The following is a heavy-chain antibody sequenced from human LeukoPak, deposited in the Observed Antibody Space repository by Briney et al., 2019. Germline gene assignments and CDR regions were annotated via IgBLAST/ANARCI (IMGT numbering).Heavy chain of an antibody. Sequence: GGSLRLSCTASGFTFGDYAMSWFRQAPGKGLEWVGFIRSKAYGGTTEYAASVKGRFTISRDDSKGIASLQMSSLKTEDTAVCYCSRVLAEAGRWFDPWGQGTLVTVSS. V-gene: IGHV3-49*03. CDR3: SRVLAEAGRWFDP. CDR1: GFTFGDYA. CDR2: IRSKAYGGTT. J-gene: IGHJ5*02. D-gene: IGHD6-13*01.